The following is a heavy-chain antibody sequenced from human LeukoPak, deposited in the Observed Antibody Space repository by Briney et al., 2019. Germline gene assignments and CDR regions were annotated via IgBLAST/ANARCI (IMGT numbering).Heavy chain of an antibody. CDR3: AKEMIRGGVARD. CDR1: GFSFSRHA. CDR2: ISGSGGSS. J-gene: IGHJ4*02. Sequence: GGSLRLSCAGSGFSFSRHAMSWVRQAPGKGLEWVSRISGSGGSSYYADSMKGRFTISRDNSKNTLYLQMNSLRAEDTALYYCAKEMIRGGVARDWGQGTLVTVSS. V-gene: IGHV3-23*01. D-gene: IGHD3-10*01.